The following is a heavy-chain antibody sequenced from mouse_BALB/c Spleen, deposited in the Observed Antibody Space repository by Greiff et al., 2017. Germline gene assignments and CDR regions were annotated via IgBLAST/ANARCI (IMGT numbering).Heavy chain of an antibody. CDR2: ISSGGSYT. J-gene: IGHJ1*01. D-gene: IGHD2-1*01. V-gene: IGHV5-6*02. Sequence: EVKLVESGGDLVKPGGSLKLSCAASGFTFSSYGMSWVRQTPDKRLEWVATISSGGSYTYYPDSVKGRFTISRDNAKNTLYLQMSSLKSEDTAMYYCARWGGNYVGYFDVWGAGTTVTVSS. CDR3: ARWGGNYVGYFDV. CDR1: GFTFSSYG.